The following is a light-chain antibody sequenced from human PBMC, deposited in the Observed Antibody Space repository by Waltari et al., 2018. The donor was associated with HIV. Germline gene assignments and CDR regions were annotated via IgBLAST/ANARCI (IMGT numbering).Light chain of an antibody. Sequence: HSALTQPASVSGSPGQSITISCTGTSSDVGGYDYVSWYQHYPGRAPKLMIYDVSHRPSGVAIRFSASKSGNTASLTISGLQAEDEADYYCASYTSSSTVVFGGGTKLTVL. CDR2: DVS. J-gene: IGLJ2*01. CDR3: ASYTSSSTVV. CDR1: SSDVGGYDY. V-gene: IGLV2-14*03.